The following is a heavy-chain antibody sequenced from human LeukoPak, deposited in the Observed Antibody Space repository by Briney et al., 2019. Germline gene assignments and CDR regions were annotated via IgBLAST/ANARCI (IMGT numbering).Heavy chain of an antibody. Sequence: ASVKVSCKASGYTFTSYYMHWVRQAPGQGLEWMGIINPSGGSTSYAQKFQSRVTMTTDTSTSTAYMELRSLRSDDTAVYYCARGRDDFWSGYYHFDYWGQGTLVTVSS. V-gene: IGHV1-46*01. CDR3: ARGRDDFWSGYYHFDY. CDR1: GYTFTSYY. J-gene: IGHJ4*02. CDR2: INPSGGST. D-gene: IGHD3-3*01.